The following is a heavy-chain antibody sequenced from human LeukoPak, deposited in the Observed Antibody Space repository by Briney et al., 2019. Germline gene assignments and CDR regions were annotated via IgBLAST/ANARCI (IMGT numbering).Heavy chain of an antibody. D-gene: IGHD2-2*01. J-gene: IGHJ4*02. Sequence: DSVKGRFTISRDNAKNSLYLQMNSLRAEDTAVYYCARVPSSTSEHGWGQGTLVTVSS. CDR3: ARVPSSTSEHG. V-gene: IGHV3-21*01.